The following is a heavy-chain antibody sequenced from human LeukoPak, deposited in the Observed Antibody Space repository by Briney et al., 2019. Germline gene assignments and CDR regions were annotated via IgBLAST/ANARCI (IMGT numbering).Heavy chain of an antibody. Sequence: ASVKVSCKASGGTFSSYAISWVRQAPGQGLEWMGGIIPIFGTANYAQKFQGRVTITADESTSTAYMGLSSLRSEDTAVYYCAEGGQQTWFDPWGQGTLVTVSS. CDR1: GGTFSSYA. D-gene: IGHD6-13*01. V-gene: IGHV1-69*13. J-gene: IGHJ5*02. CDR3: AEGGQQTWFDP. CDR2: IIPIFGTA.